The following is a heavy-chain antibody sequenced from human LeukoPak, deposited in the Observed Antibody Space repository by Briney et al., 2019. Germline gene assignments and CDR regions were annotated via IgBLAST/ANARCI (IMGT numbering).Heavy chain of an antibody. CDR1: GFTFSSYS. CDR3: ARDQADIVVVPASFFDY. CDR2: ISSSSSYI. V-gene: IGHV3-21*01. D-gene: IGHD2-2*01. J-gene: IGHJ4*02. Sequence: PGGSLRLSCAASGFTFSSYSMNWVRQAPGKGLEWVSSISSSSSYIYYADSVKGRFTTSRDNAKNSLYLQMNSLRAEDTAVYYCARDQADIVVVPASFFDYWGQGTLVTASS.